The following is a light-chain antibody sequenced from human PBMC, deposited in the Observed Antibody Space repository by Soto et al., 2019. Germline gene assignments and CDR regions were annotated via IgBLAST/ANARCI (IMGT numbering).Light chain of an antibody. J-gene: IGKJ2*01. CDR1: QSISSY. CDR3: QQSYSTLMYT. Sequence: DIPMTQSPSSLSASVGDRVTITCRASQSISSYLNWYQQKPGKAPKLLIYAASSLQSGVPSRFSGSGSGTYFTLTISSLQPEDFATYYCQQSYSTLMYTFGQGTKLEIK. V-gene: IGKV1-39*01. CDR2: AAS.